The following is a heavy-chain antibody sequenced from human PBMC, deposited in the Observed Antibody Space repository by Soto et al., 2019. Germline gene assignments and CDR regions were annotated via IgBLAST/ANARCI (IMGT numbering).Heavy chain of an antibody. CDR1: GGSVSGGCYS. V-gene: IGHV4-30-2*01. J-gene: IGHJ4*02. Sequence: SETLSLTCAVSGGSVSGGCYSWSWIRQPPGKGLEWIGYIYHSGSTYYSPSLKSRVTISVDRSKNQFSLKLTSVIAADTAVYYCGRETHDCSGGSCYSAIDYWGQGTLVTVSS. D-gene: IGHD2-15*01. CDR2: IYHSGST. CDR3: GRETHDCSGGSCYSAIDY.